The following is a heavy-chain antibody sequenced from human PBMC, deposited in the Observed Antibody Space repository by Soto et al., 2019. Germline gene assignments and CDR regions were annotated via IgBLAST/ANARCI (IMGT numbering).Heavy chain of an antibody. V-gene: IGHV6-1*01. Sequence: TLSLTCAISGDSVSSNSAAWNWIRQSPSRGLEWLGRTYYRSKWYNDYAVSVKSRITINPDTSKNQFSLQLNSVTPEDTAVYYCARSGYSRRAEERYYFDYWGQGTLVTVSS. CDR1: GDSVSSNSAA. CDR2: TYYRSKWYN. J-gene: IGHJ4*02. D-gene: IGHD6-13*01. CDR3: ARSGYSRRAEERYYFDY.